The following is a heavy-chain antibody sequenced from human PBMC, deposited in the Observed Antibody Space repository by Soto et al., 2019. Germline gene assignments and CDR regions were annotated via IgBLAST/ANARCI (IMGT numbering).Heavy chain of an antibody. CDR1: GFTVSSNY. D-gene: IGHD3-9*01. CDR3: ARLAETIFTPYYYYYMDV. CDR2: IYSGGST. Sequence: GGSLRLSCAASGFTVSSNYMSWVRQAPGKGLEWVSVIYSGGSTYYADSVKGRFTISRHNSKNTLYLQMNSLRAEDTAVYYCARLAETIFTPYYYYYMDVWGKGTTVTVSS. V-gene: IGHV3-53*04. J-gene: IGHJ6*03.